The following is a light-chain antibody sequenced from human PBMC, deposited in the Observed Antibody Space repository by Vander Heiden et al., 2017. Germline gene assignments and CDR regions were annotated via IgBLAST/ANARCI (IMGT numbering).Light chain of an antibody. CDR2: DNN. J-gene: IGLJ3*02. V-gene: IGLV1-51*01. CDR1: SSNIGNNY. Sequence: QSVLTQPPSVSAAPGQTVTISCSGSSSNIGNNYVSWYQQFPGTAPKVLIYDNNKRPSGIPDRFSGSKSGTSATLGITGLQTGDEADYFCGTWDSSLSAWVFGGGTKLTVL. CDR3: GTWDSSLSAWV.